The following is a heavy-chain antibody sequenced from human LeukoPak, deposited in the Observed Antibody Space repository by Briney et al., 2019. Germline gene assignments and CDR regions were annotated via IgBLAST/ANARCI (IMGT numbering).Heavy chain of an antibody. Sequence: SETLSLTCTVSGGSMNNYYWSWIRQAPGKGLEWIGEINHSGSTYYNPSLKSRVTISVDRSKNQFSLKLSSVTAADTAVYYCARGATVTTNWSDPWGQGTLVTVPS. D-gene: IGHD4-17*01. V-gene: IGHV4-34*01. CDR1: GGSMNNYY. J-gene: IGHJ5*02. CDR2: INHSGST. CDR3: ARGATVTTNWSDP.